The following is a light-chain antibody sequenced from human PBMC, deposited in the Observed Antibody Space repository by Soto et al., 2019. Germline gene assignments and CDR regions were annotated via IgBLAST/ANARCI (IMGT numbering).Light chain of an antibody. V-gene: IGKV3-15*01. CDR2: GAS. CDR1: QSVRSN. Sequence: EIVVTQSPATLSVSPGERATLSCRASQSVRSNLAWYQQKPGQAPRLLIYGASTRATGIPARFSGSGSGTELTLTISSLQSEDFAVYYCQQYSSWPPITFGQGTKVDIK. J-gene: IGKJ2*01. CDR3: QQYSSWPPIT.